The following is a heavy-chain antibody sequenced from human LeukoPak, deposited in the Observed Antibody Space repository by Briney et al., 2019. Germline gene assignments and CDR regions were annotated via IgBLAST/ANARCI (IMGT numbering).Heavy chain of an antibody. CDR1: GGSISSGGYS. V-gene: IGHV4-30-2*01. Sequence: SETLSLTCAVSGGSISSGGYSWSWIRQPPGKGLEWIGYIYQSGSTYYNPSLKSRVTISVDTSKNQFSLKLSSVTAADTAVYYCARQLGSGSYYALDYWGQGTLVTVSS. CDR3: ARQLGSGSYYALDY. J-gene: IGHJ4*02. D-gene: IGHD3-10*01. CDR2: IYQSGST.